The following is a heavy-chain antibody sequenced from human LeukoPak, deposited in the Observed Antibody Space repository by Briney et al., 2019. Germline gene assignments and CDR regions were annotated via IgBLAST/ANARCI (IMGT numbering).Heavy chain of an antibody. CDR2: IYYSGRT. J-gene: IGHJ4*02. Sequence: SETLSLTCTVSGGSISSSSYYWGWIRQPPGKGMEWIVSIYYSGRTYYHPSLKSRVTISVDTSKNQFSLKLSSVTAADTAVYYCASPRYSSSWYEGDYWGQGTLVTVSS. V-gene: IGHV4-39*01. CDR3: ASPRYSSSWYEGDY. D-gene: IGHD6-13*01. CDR1: GGSISSSSYY.